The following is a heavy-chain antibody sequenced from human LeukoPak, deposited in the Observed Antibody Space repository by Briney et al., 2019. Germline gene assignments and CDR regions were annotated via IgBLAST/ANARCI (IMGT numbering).Heavy chain of an antibody. V-gene: IGHV3-30*18. CDR3: ANELAKGILTEDRKYGMDV. CDR1: GFSFSYYG. Sequence: GGSLRLSCAASGFSFSYYGMHWVRQAPGKGLEWVAFMSYEGTKKDYADFAEGRFSISRDNSKNTLDLQMNSLRADDTAVYYCANELAKGILTEDRKYGMDVWGLGTTVIVSS. D-gene: IGHD3-9*01. J-gene: IGHJ6*02. CDR2: MSYEGTKK.